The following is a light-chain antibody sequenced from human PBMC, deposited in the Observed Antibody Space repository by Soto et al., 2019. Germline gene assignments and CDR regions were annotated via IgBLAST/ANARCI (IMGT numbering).Light chain of an antibody. CDR1: QSVSRY. CDR2: DAS. CDR3: QHFGGNTFT. Sequence: EIWLTQCPATLSLSPGERATLSCGASQSVSRYLDWYQKNNGQAPRLLIYDASNRATGIPARLSGSGYGTDLTITISRLETGDFEVYYCQHFGGNTFTFGQGTRLEIK. V-gene: IGKV3-11*01. J-gene: IGKJ5*01.